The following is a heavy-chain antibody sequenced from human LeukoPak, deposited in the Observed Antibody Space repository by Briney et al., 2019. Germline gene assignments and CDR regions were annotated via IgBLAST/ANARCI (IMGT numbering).Heavy chain of an antibody. Sequence: PGRSLRLSCAASGFTFSSYGMHWVRQAPGKGLEWVAVISYDGSNKYYADSVKGRFTISRDNSKNTLYLQMNSLRAEDTAVYYCATREYSSSWSLYYYYYGMDVWGQGTTVTVSS. D-gene: IGHD6-13*01. V-gene: IGHV3-30*03. J-gene: IGHJ6*02. CDR3: ATREYSSSWSLYYYYYGMDV. CDR2: ISYDGSNK. CDR1: GFTFSSYG.